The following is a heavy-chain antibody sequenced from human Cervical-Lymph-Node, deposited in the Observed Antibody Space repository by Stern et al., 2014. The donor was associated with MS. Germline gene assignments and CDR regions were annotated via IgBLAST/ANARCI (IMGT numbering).Heavy chain of an antibody. CDR3: ARGMPFDY. D-gene: IGHD2-2*01. V-gene: IGHV3-7*03. Sequence: EVQLVESGENLVQPGGSLRISCVASGFTFSTFWMSWVRQAPGQGLEWLANIKEDGSEKYYVDSVKGRFTISRDNAKKSLYLQMNSLRDEDTAMYYCARGMPFDYWGQGTLVTVSS. CDR1: GFTFSTFW. CDR2: IKEDGSEK. J-gene: IGHJ4*02.